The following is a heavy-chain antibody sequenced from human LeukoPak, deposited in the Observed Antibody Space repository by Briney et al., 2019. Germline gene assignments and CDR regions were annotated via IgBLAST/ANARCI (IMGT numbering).Heavy chain of an antibody. CDR1: GFTFSSCG. D-gene: IGHD1-14*01. CDR3: AKERMYNNGWFSP. J-gene: IGHJ5*02. V-gene: IGHV3-23*01. CDR2: ISGSDDGT. Sequence: GGSLRLSCAASGFTFSSCGMTWVRQAPGKGLEWVSSISGSDDGTYYADSVKGRFTISRDNSKNTLYLQMDSLRAEDTAVYYCAKERMYNNGWFSPWGQGTLVTVSS.